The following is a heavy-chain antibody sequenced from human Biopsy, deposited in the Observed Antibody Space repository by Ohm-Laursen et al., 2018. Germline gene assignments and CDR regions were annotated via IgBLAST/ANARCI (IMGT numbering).Heavy chain of an antibody. CDR2: INAKTGDT. CDR1: GYTFTGYH. Sequence: GASVKVSCKASGYTFTGYHVHWVRQAPGQGLEWMGWINAKTGDTNYAQKFQGRVTMTRDTSISTTYMELRRLTSGDTAVFYCARELGDFWGGRQFDFWGQGTLVTVSS. D-gene: IGHD3-3*01. J-gene: IGHJ5*01. V-gene: IGHV1-2*02. CDR3: ARELGDFWGGRQFDF.